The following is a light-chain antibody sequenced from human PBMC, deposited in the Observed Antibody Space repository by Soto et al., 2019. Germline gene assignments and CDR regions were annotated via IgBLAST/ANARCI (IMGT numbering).Light chain of an antibody. J-gene: IGLJ1*01. V-gene: IGLV1-47*01. CDR2: RNN. Sequence: QSVLTQPPSASGTPGKRATFSFPGSSSNIGSNYVYCNQQLPGTAPKLLIYRNNQRPSGVPDRFSGSKSGTSASLAISGLRSEDEADYYCAAWDDSLSGVYVFGTGTKLTVL. CDR1: SSNIGSNY. CDR3: AAWDDSLSGVYV.